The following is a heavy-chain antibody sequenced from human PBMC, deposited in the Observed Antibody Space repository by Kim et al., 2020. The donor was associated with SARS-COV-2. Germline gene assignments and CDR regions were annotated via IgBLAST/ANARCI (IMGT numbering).Heavy chain of an antibody. CDR2: IGRRGATT. J-gene: IGHJ3*02. V-gene: IGHV3-13*01. Sequence: GGSLRLSCAASGFTFSSYDMHWVRQVTGKSLEWVSAIGRRGATTSYLDSVKGRFTVSRDNVKNILYLQMDSLRAGDTAMYFCAGDGGEQLDRGRGQAFDIWGQGTMVTVSS. CDR1: GFTFSSYD. CDR3: AGDGGEQLDRGRGQAFDI. D-gene: IGHD6-6*01.